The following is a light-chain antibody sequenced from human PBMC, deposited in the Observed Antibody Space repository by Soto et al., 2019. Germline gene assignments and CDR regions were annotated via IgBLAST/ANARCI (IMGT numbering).Light chain of an antibody. J-gene: IGLJ2*01. CDR3: CSCTSSSTGI. CDR2: EVS. Sequence: QSALTQPASVSGSPGQSITISCTGTSSDVGGYNYVSWYQQHPGKAPHLMIYEVSNRPSGVSNRFSGSKSGNTASLTISGLQAGDEADYYCCSCTSSSTGIFGGGTKLTVL. V-gene: IGLV2-14*01. CDR1: SSDVGGYNY.